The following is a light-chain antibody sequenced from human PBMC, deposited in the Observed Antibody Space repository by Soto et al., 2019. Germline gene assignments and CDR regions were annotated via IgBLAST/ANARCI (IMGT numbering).Light chain of an antibody. CDR3: QQRSNWPLT. CDR1: QSVTTN. Sequence: EVVMTQSPASLSVSPGERATLSCRASQSVTTNLAWYQQKPGQAPRLLIYGTSNRAAGVPARYSGSRSGTDFTLTISSLQSEDFAVYYCQQRSNWPLTFGGGTKVDIK. CDR2: GTS. V-gene: IGKV3-15*01. J-gene: IGKJ4*01.